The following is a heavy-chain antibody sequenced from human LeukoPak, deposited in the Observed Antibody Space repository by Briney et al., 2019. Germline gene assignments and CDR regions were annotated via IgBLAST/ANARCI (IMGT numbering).Heavy chain of an antibody. D-gene: IGHD3-22*01. Sequence: SETLSHTSVVHVGSFWVFYGSCIRQPPGKGLEWIGEINHSGSTNYNPSLKSRVTISVDTSKNQFSLKLSSVTAADTAVYYCARLHNYYDSSGTNWFDPWGQGTLVTVSS. CDR2: INHSGST. CDR1: VGSFWVFY. CDR3: ARLHNYYDSSGTNWFDP. V-gene: IGHV4-34*01. J-gene: IGHJ5*02.